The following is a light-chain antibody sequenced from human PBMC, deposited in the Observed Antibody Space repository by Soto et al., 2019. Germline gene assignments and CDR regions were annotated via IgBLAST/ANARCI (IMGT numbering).Light chain of an antibody. V-gene: IGLV1-40*01. CDR1: TSNIGADYH. CDR2: GNT. CDR3: QSYDTSLRAYV. J-gene: IGLJ1*01. Sequence: KSVTIFCTGSTSNIGADYHVHWYRQLPGTAPRLLIYGNTNRPSGVPGRFSGSKSGTSASLAITGLQAEDEGNYYCQSYDTSLRAYVFGTGTKVTVL.